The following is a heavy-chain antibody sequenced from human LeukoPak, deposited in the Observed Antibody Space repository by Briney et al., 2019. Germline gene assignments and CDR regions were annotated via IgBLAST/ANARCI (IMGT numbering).Heavy chain of an antibody. CDR2: LEQDGGGK. V-gene: IGHV3-7*05. Sequence: TGGSLRLSCAASGFTFSRYWMSWVRQSPGKGLEWVASLEQDGGGKYYVDSVKGRFTISRDSAKNSVYLQMNSLRPEDTAVYYCARETRGAVGSYWGQGTLVTVSS. CDR1: GFTFSRYW. CDR3: ARETRGAVGSY. D-gene: IGHD6-19*01. J-gene: IGHJ4*02.